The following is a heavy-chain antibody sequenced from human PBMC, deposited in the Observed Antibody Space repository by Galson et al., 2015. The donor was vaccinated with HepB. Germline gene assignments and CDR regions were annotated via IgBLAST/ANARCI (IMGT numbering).Heavy chain of an antibody. J-gene: IGHJ5*02. CDR2: ISSSSSYI. CDR3: ARDSPRDYYGSGSLWFDP. Sequence: SLRLSCAASGFTFSSYSMNWVRQAPGKGLEWVSSISSSSSYIYYADSVKGRFTISRDNAKNSLYLQMNSLRAEDTAVYYCARDSPRDYYGSGSLWFDPWGQGTLVTVSS. V-gene: IGHV3-21*01. CDR1: GFTFSSYS. D-gene: IGHD3-10*01.